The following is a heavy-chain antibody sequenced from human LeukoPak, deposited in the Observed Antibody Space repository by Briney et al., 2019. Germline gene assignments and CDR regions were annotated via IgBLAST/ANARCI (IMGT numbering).Heavy chain of an antibody. CDR2: IYYSGST. V-gene: IGHV4-59*11. Sequence: SETLSLTCTVSGGSISSHYWSWIRQPPGKGLEWVGYIYYSGSTNYNPSLKSRVTISVDTSKNQFSLKLSSVTAADTAVYYCARVTADYDFWTGPMWFDPWGQGTLDTVSS. D-gene: IGHD3-3*01. CDR3: ARVTADYDFWTGPMWFDP. J-gene: IGHJ5*02. CDR1: GGSISSHY.